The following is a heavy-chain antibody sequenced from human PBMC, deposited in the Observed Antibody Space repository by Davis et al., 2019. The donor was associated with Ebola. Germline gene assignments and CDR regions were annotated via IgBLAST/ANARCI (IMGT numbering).Heavy chain of an antibody. CDR3: AVGGYCSVYHYYGMDV. V-gene: IGHV3-23*01. CDR1: VITFSSYA. Sequence: PGGSLRLSCTDSVITFSSYAMTWVRQAPGKGLEWVSAISGSGGSTYYADSVKGRFTISRDNSKKTLYLQMNSLRAEDTAVYYCAVGGYCSVYHYYGMDVWGKGTTVTVSS. CDR2: ISGSGGST. D-gene: IGHD2-15*01. J-gene: IGHJ6*04.